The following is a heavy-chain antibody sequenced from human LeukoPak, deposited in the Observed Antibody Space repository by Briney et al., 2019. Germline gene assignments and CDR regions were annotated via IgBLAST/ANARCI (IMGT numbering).Heavy chain of an antibody. CDR3: ARDYSWGVAYFDY. J-gene: IGHJ4*02. V-gene: IGHV4-59*12. D-gene: IGHD3-16*01. CDR2: IYNSGST. Sequence: SETLSLTCAVSGGSISDYYWTWIRQPPGKGLEWIGYIYNSGSTNYNPSLKSRVTISVDTSKNQFSLKLSSVTAADTAVYYCARDYSWGVAYFDYWGQGALVTVSS. CDR1: GGSISDYY.